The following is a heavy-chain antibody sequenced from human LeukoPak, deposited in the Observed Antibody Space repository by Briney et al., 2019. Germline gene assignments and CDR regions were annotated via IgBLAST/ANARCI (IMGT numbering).Heavy chain of an antibody. V-gene: IGHV4-61*02. CDR2: ISTSGST. Sequence: SETLSLTCTVSGGSISSGSYYWRWIRQPAGKGLEWIGRISTSGSTNYNPSLKSRVTISVDTSKNQFSLKLSSVTAADTAVYYCARYYYGSGSLYFDYWGQGTLVTVSS. D-gene: IGHD3-10*01. CDR1: GGSISSGSYY. J-gene: IGHJ4*02. CDR3: ARYYYGSGSLYFDY.